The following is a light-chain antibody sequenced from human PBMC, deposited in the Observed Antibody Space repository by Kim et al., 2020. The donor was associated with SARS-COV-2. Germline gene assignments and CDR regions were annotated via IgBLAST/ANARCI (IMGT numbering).Light chain of an antibody. V-gene: IGLV1-44*01. Sequence: GQGVTISCSGSSSNIGSNTVNWYQQLPGTAPKLLIYSHNQRPSGVPDRFSGSKSGTSASLAISGLQSEDEADYYCAAWDDSLNGVVFGGGTQLTVL. J-gene: IGLJ2*01. CDR2: SHN. CDR1: SSNIGSNT. CDR3: AAWDDSLNGVV.